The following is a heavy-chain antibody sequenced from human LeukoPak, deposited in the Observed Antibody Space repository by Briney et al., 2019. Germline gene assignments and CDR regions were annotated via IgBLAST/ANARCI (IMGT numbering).Heavy chain of an antibody. Sequence: KPGGSLRLSCAASGFTFSNAWMSWVRQAPGKGLEWVGRIKSKTDGGTTDYAAPVKGRFTISRDDSKNTLYLQMNSLRAEDTAVYYCARILTGYDAFDYWGQGTLVTVSS. D-gene: IGHD3-9*01. CDR2: IKSKTDGGTT. CDR3: ARILTGYDAFDY. J-gene: IGHJ4*02. CDR1: GFTFSNAW. V-gene: IGHV3-15*01.